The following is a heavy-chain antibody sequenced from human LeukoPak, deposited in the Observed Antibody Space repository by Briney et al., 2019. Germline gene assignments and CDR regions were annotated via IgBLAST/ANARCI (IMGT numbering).Heavy chain of an antibody. CDR1: GFTFSSFW. V-gene: IGHV3-7*01. CDR3: ATDPGSNWYGY. CDR2: INQDGSEK. J-gene: IGHJ4*02. D-gene: IGHD6-13*01. Sequence: PGGSLRLSCAASGFTFSSFWMIWVRQAPGKGLEWVANINQDGSEKYYVDSVKGRFTISRDNAKNSLYLQMNSLRAEDTAVYYCATDPGSNWYGYWGQGTLVTASS.